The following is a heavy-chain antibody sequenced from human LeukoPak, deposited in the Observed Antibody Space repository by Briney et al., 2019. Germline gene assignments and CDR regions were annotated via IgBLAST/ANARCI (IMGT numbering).Heavy chain of an antibody. CDR1: GGSISSYY. D-gene: IGHD3-3*01. CDR3: ARSEDFWSGYFSFNWFDP. Sequence: SETLSLTCTVSGGSISSYYWSWIQQPPGKGLEWIGYIYYSGSTNYNPSLKSRVTISVDTSKNQFSLKLSSVTAADTAVYYCARSEDFWSGYFSFNWFDPWGQGTLVTVSS. CDR2: IYYSGST. J-gene: IGHJ5*02. V-gene: IGHV4-59*01.